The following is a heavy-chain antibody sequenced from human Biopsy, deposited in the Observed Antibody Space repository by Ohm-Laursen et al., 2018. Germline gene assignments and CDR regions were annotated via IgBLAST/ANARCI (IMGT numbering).Heavy chain of an antibody. CDR2: INQSGST. CDR1: GESSSGYF. CDR3: ARGSGYFKLDV. V-gene: IGHV4-34*01. J-gene: IGHJ6*02. Sequence: GTLSLTCAVNGESSSGYFWNWIRQPPGKGLEWIGEINQSGSTKYNPSLKRRATLSADSSNSQFSLRLTSVTAADTAIYYCARGSGYFKLDVWGQGTRSPSP. D-gene: IGHD5-12*01.